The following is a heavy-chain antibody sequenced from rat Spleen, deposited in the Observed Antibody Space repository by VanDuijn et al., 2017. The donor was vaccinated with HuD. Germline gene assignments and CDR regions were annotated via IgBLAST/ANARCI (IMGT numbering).Heavy chain of an antibody. V-gene: IGHV5-7*01. Sequence: EVQLVESGGGLVQPGRSLKLSCAASGFTFSDYNMAWVRQAPKKGLEWVATISYDGSSTYYRDSVKGRFSISRDNAKSTLYLQMDSLRSEDTATYYCARRTHGDYWGQGVMVTVSS. CDR1: GFTFSDYN. J-gene: IGHJ2*01. CDR2: ISYDGSST. D-gene: IGHD3-5*01. CDR3: ARRTHGDY.